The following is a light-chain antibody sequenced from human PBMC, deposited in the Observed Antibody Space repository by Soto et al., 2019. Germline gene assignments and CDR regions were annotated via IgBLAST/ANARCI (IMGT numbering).Light chain of an antibody. V-gene: IGKV3-20*01. Sequence: EIVLTQSPGTLSLSPGERATLSCRASQSVSSSYLAWYQQKPGQAPRLLIYVASSRATGIPDRFSGSGSGTDLTLTISRLEPEDFAVYSCQQYGSSPFTFGPGTKVDIK. CDR1: QSVSSSY. CDR2: VAS. CDR3: QQYGSSPFT. J-gene: IGKJ3*01.